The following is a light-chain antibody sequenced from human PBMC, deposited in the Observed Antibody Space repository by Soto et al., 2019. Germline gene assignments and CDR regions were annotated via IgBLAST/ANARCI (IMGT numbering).Light chain of an antibody. Sequence: EIVMTQSPATLSVSPGEWATLSCRASQSVRSNLAWYRQKPGQAPRLLIYGASTRATGTPARFSGSGSGTDFTLTISSLQSEDFALYYCQQYNKWPLITFGQGTRLEIK. CDR2: GAS. CDR1: QSVRSN. J-gene: IGKJ5*01. CDR3: QQYNKWPLIT. V-gene: IGKV3D-15*01.